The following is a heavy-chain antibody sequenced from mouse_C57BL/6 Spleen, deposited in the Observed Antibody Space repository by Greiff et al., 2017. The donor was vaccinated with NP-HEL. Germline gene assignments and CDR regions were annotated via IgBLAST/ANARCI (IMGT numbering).Heavy chain of an antibody. CDR3: APYYDEFAY. CDR1: GYTFTDYY. CDR2: INPYNGGT. V-gene: IGHV1-19*01. J-gene: IGHJ3*01. Sequence: VQLQQSGPVLVKPGASVKMSCKASGYTFTDYYMNWVKQSHGKSLEWIGVINPYNGGTSYNQKFKGKATLTVDKSSSTAYMELNSLTSEDSAVYYCAPYYDEFAYWGQGTLVTVSA. D-gene: IGHD2-4*01.